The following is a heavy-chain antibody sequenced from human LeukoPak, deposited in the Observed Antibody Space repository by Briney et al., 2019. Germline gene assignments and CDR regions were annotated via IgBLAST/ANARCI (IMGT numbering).Heavy chain of an antibody. D-gene: IGHD2-15*01. CDR1: GGSVSSGDYY. CDR3: ARDVRRGYCSGGSCQGDY. V-gene: IGHV4-30-2*01. J-gene: IGHJ4*02. CDR2: VYHSGET. Sequence: SETLSLTCTVSGGSVSSGDYYWSWIRQPPGKGLEWIGSVYHSGETYYNPSLNSRVTISVDRSKNQVSLNLNSVTAADTAVYYCARDVRRGYCSGGSCQGDYWGQGTLVTVSS.